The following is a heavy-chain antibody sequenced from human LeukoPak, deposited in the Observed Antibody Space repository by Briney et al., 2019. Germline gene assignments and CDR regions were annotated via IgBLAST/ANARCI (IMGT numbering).Heavy chain of an antibody. CDR3: ASIGALIGDCSRTSCYQIGYYGMDV. Sequence: GASVKVSCKASGYTFTGYYMHWVRQAPGQGLEGMGWINPNSGGTNYAQQFQGRVTMTRDTSISPAYMELSRLRSDDTAVYYCASIGALIGDCSRTSCYQIGYYGMDVWGQGTTVTVSS. CDR1: GYTFTGYY. J-gene: IGHJ6*02. D-gene: IGHD2-2*01. CDR2: INPNSGGT. V-gene: IGHV1-2*02.